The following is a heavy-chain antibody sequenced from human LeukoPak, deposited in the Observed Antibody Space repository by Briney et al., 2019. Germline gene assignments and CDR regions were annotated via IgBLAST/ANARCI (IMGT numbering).Heavy chain of an antibody. D-gene: IGHD3-22*01. Sequence: GGSLRLSCAASGFTVSSNYMSWVRQAPGKGLEWVSVIYSGGNTYYADSVKGRFTISRNNSKNTLYLQMNSLRAEDTAVYYCARAVSSGYDPFDYWGQGTLVTVSS. J-gene: IGHJ4*02. V-gene: IGHV3-53*01. CDR3: ARAVSSGYDPFDY. CDR2: IYSGGNT. CDR1: GFTVSSNY.